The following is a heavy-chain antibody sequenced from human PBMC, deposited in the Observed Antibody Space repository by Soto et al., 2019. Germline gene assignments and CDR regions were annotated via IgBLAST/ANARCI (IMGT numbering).Heavy chain of an antibody. CDR2: ISSSSSYI. J-gene: IGHJ6*02. CDR1: GFTFSSYS. D-gene: IGHD2-2*01. V-gene: IGHV3-21*01. Sequence: EVQLVESGGGLVKPGGSLRLSCAASGFTFSSYSMNWVRQAPGKGLEWVSSISSSSSYIYYADSVKGRFTISRDNAKNSLYLQKNSLRAEDTAVYYCAREGYWSSTSCSGGYYGMDVWGQGTTVTVSS. CDR3: AREGYWSSTSCSGGYYGMDV.